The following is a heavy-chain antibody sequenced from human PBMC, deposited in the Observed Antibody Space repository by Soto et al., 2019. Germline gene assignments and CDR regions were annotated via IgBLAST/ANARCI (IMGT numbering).Heavy chain of an antibody. CDR3: AASARGVQGYGYKATEEVDI. CDR1: GGTFSNFA. CDR2: VIPLFNVA. Sequence: QVQLVQSGPEVKKPGSSVKVSCEASGGTFSNFAVNWVRQAPGQGLEWVGGVIPLFNVAKYAQKFEGRVTITADDSTSTAYLDLRSVRSDDTAVYYCAASARGVQGYGYKATEEVDICGQGTVVTVSS. D-gene: IGHD5-12*01. V-gene: IGHV1-69*01. J-gene: IGHJ3*02.